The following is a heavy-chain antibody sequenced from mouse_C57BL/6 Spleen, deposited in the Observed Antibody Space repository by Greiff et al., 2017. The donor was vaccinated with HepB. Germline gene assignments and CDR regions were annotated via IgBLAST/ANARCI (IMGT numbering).Heavy chain of an antibody. V-gene: IGHV1-26*01. CDR2: INPNNGGT. CDR1: GYTFTDYY. D-gene: IGHD2-4*01. CDR3: ARSEGDYDDFDV. J-gene: IGHJ1*03. Sequence: VQLQQSGPELVKPGASVKISCKASGYTFTDYYMNWVKQSHGKSLEWIGDINPNNGGTSYNQKFKGKATLTVDKSSSTAYMELRSLTSEDSAVYYCARSEGDYDDFDVWGTGTTVTVSS.